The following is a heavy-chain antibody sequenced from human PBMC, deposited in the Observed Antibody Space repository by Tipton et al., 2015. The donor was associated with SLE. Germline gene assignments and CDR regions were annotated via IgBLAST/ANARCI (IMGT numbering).Heavy chain of an antibody. V-gene: IGHV4-59*01. CDR3: ARVRTTVTRGYYYYMDV. D-gene: IGHD4-17*01. CDR2: IYYSGST. J-gene: IGHJ6*03. CDR1: GGSISSYY. Sequence: LRLSCTVSGGSISSYYWSWIRQPPGKGLEWIGYIYYSGSTNYNPSLKSRVTISVDTSKNQFSLKLSSVTAADTAVYYCARVRTTVTRGYYYYMDVWGKGTTVTVSS.